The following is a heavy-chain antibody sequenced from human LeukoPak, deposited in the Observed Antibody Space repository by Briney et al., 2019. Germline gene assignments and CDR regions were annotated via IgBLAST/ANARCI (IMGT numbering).Heavy chain of an antibody. V-gene: IGHV3-23*01. CDR3: ANGGPMIAVAGMEGDY. D-gene: IGHD6-19*01. CDR2: ISGSGGST. CDR1: GFTFSSYA. J-gene: IGHJ4*02. Sequence: GGSLRLSCAASGFTFSSYAMSWVRQAPGKGLEWVSAISGSGGSTYYADSVKGRFTISRDNSKNTLYLQMNSLRAEDTAVYYCANGGPMIAVAGMEGDYWGQGTLVTVSS.